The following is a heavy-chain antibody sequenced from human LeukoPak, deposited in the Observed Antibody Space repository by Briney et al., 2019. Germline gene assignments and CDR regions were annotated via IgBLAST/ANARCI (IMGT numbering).Heavy chain of an antibody. D-gene: IGHD4-11*01. V-gene: IGHV1-18*01. CDR2: ISAYNVNT. Sequence: GASVKVSCKASGYTFTSYGISWGRQAPGQGLEKMGWISAYNVNTNDAQKLQGRVTMTTDTSTTTAYMELRSLRSDDTAVYYCARVPVSGPGARFDYWGQGTLVTVSS. J-gene: IGHJ4*02. CDR3: ARVPVSGPGARFDY. CDR1: GYTFTSYG.